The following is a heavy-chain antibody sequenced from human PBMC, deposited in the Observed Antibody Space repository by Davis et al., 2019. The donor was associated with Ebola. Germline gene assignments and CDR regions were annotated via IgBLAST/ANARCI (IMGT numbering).Heavy chain of an antibody. CDR1: VYPFTDYY. CDR2: INPNSGGT. J-gene: IGHJ4*02. D-gene: IGHD6-6*01. Sequence: ASVTVSCKASVYPFTDYYMHWVRQAPGQGLEWMGRINPNSGGTNYEQKFQGRVTMTRDTSISTAYMELSRLRSDDTAVYYCAIEYATSSVGYFFDFWGQGTLVTVSS. CDR3: AIEYATSSVGYFFDF. V-gene: IGHV1-2*06.